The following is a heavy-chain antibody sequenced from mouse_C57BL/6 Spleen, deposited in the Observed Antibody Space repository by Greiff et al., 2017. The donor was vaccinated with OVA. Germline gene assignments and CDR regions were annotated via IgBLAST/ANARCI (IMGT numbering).Heavy chain of an antibody. J-gene: IGHJ2*01. CDR1: GYTFTSYW. Sequence: QVQLQQPGAELVKPGASVKVSCKASGYTFTSYWMHWVKQRPGQGLEWIGRIHPSDSDTNYNQKFKGKATLTVDKSSSTAYMQLSSLTSEDAAVDYCAIRGNYYGSSHDFDDWGKGTTLTVAS. CDR3: AIRGNYYGSSHDFDD. D-gene: IGHD1-1*01. V-gene: IGHV1-74*01. CDR2: IHPSDSDT.